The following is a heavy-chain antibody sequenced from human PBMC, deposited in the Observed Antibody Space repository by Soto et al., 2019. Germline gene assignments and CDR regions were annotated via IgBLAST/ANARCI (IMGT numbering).Heavy chain of an antibody. J-gene: IGHJ5*02. Sequence: QLQLQESGPGLVKPSETLSLTCTVSGGSISSSSYYWGWIRQPPGKGLEWIGSIYYSGSTYYNPSLKSRVTISVDTSKNQFSLKLSSVTAADTAVYYCARHLKVRGVITRLSNWFDPWGQGTLVTVSS. V-gene: IGHV4-39*01. CDR2: IYYSGST. CDR1: GGSISSSSYY. CDR3: ARHLKVRGVITRLSNWFDP. D-gene: IGHD3-10*01.